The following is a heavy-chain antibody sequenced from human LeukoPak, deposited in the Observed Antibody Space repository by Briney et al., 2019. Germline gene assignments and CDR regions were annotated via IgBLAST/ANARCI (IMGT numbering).Heavy chain of an antibody. Sequence: GGSLRLSCATSGFTFSSYAMHWVRQAPGKGLEWVALISYDGSNKYYADSAKGRFTISRDNAKNALYLQMNSLRAEDTAVYYCAKDLHYGSADYWGQGTLVTVSS. V-gene: IGHV3-30*04. CDR1: GFTFSSYA. CDR2: ISYDGSNK. D-gene: IGHD3-10*01. J-gene: IGHJ4*02. CDR3: AKDLHYGSADY.